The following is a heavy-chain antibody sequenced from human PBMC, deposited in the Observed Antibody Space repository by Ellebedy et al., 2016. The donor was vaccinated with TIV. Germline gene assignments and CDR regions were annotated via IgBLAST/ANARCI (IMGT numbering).Heavy chain of an antibody. CDR3: ARGYSSSWSPHLPLDY. J-gene: IGHJ4*02. CDR2: IYSGGST. D-gene: IGHD6-13*01. CDR1: GFTVSSNY. Sequence: GESLKISXAASGFTVSSNYMSWVRQAPGKGLEWVSVIYSGGSTYYADSVKGRFTISRDNSKNTLYLQMNSLRAEDTAVYYCARGYSSSWSPHLPLDYWGQGTLVTVSS. V-gene: IGHV3-53*05.